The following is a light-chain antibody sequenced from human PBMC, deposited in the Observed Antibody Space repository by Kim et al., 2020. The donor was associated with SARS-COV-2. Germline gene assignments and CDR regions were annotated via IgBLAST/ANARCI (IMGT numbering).Light chain of an antibody. Sequence: ASVADRVTITCRASQSFSTWLAWYQQKPGKAPNLLIYKASSLESGVPSRFSGSESGTEFTLTISSLQPDDFATYYCQQYKIYPWTFGQGTKVDIK. CDR1: QSFSTW. CDR3: QQYKIYPWT. J-gene: IGKJ1*01. CDR2: KAS. V-gene: IGKV1-5*03.